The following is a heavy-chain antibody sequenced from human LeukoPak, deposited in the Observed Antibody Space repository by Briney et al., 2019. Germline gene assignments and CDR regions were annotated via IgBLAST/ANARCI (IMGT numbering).Heavy chain of an antibody. CDR2: ISSSGSTI. Sequence: GGSLRLSCAASGFTFSNYEMQWVRQAPGKGLEWVSYISSSGSTIYYADSVKGRFTISRDNAKNSLYLQINSLRAEDTAVYYCARLEIVGATGNDYWGQGTLVIVSS. CDR1: GFTFSNYE. V-gene: IGHV3-48*03. D-gene: IGHD1-26*01. CDR3: ARLEIVGATGNDY. J-gene: IGHJ4*02.